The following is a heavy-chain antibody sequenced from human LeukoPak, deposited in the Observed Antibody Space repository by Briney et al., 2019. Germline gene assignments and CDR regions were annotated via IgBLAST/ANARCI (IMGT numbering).Heavy chain of an antibody. CDR3: TRGGSWKGWFDP. Sequence: GGSLRLSCTVSGFTFGDYGMSWVRQAPGQGLEWVGFIRSKASGGTTEYAASVRGRFTISRDDSKSIAYLQTNSLKTEDTAVYYCTRGGSWKGWFDPWGQGTLVTASS. D-gene: IGHD6-6*01. CDR2: IRSKASGGTT. CDR1: GFTFGDYG. V-gene: IGHV3-49*04. J-gene: IGHJ5*02.